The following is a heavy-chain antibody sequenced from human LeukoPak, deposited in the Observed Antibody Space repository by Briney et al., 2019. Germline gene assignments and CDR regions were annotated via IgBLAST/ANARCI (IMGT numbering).Heavy chain of an antibody. CDR1: GFTVSSNY. Sequence: PGGSLRLSCAASGFTVSSNYMSWVRQAPGKGLEWVSVIYSGGSTYYADSVKGRFTISRDNSKNTLYLQMNSLRAEDTAVYYCAKVIRSSGWYVDYWGQGTLVTVSS. D-gene: IGHD6-19*01. J-gene: IGHJ4*02. CDR2: IYSGGST. CDR3: AKVIRSSGWYVDY. V-gene: IGHV3-53*01.